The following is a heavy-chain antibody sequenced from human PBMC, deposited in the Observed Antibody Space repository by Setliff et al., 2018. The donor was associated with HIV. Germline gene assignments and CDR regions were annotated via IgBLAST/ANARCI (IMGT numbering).Heavy chain of an antibody. CDR3: ARSTDSSSFDY. J-gene: IGHJ4*02. V-gene: IGHV1-69*05. CDR1: GGTFSNYG. D-gene: IGHD6-13*01. Sequence: AASVKVSCKASGGTFSNYGMSWVRQAPGQGLELMGGIIPISGTANYAQKFQGRVTITTDESTSTAYMELSSLRSEDTAVYYCARSTDSSSFDYWGQGTLVTVSS. CDR2: IIPISGTA.